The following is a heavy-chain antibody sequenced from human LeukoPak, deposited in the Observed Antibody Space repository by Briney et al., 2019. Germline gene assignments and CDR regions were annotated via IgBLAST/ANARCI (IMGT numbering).Heavy chain of an antibody. D-gene: IGHD1-26*01. CDR2: ISGSGGST. CDR1: GFTFSSYA. V-gene: IGHV3-23*01. J-gene: IGHJ4*02. CDR3: AKYRFPNSGSYYVSDY. Sequence: PGGSLRLSCAASGFTFSSYAMSWVRQAPGKGLEWVSAISGSGGSTYYADSVKGRFTISRDYSKNTLYLQMNSLRAEDTAVYYCAKYRFPNSGSYYVSDYWGQGTLVTVSS.